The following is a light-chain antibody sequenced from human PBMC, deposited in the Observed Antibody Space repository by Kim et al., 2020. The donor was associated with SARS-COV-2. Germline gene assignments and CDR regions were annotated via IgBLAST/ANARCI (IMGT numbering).Light chain of an antibody. CDR2: GAS. V-gene: IGKV3-15*01. Sequence: VSPGERATLSCRASQTISIQLAWYQQKPGQAPRLLIYGASTRATGIPARFSGSGSGTEFSLTISSLQSEDSAVYYCQQYEHWPLTFGGGTKVDIK. J-gene: IGKJ4*01. CDR3: QQYEHWPLT. CDR1: QTISIQ.